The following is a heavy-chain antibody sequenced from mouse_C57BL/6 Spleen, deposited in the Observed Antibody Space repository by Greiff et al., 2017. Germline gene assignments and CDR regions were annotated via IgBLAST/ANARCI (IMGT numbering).Heavy chain of an antibody. D-gene: IGHD2-3*01. CDR1: GFTFSSYA. J-gene: IGHJ3*01. CDR2: ISDGGSYT. CDR3: ARSLDGYPFAY. Sequence: EVKVVESGGGLVKPGGSLKLSCAASGFTFSSYAMSWVRQTPEKRLEWVATISDGGSYTYYPDNVKGRFTISRDNATNNLYLQMSHLRSEDTAMYYCARSLDGYPFAYWGQGTLVTVSS. V-gene: IGHV5-4*03.